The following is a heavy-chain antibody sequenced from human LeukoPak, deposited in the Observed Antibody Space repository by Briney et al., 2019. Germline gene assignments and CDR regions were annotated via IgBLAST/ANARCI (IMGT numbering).Heavy chain of an antibody. D-gene: IGHD4-17*01. V-gene: IGHV1-24*01. CDR2: FDPEYGET. CDR3: TTDIYCDWYRFDF. CDR1: GYTLTELS. J-gene: IGHJ4*02. Sequence: ASVKVSCKVSGYTLTELSMHWVRQAPGKGLEWMGGFDPEYGETVYAQKFQGRVTMTEDTSTDTAYMELSSLRSEDTAVYYCTTDIYCDWYRFDFWGQGTLLTVSS.